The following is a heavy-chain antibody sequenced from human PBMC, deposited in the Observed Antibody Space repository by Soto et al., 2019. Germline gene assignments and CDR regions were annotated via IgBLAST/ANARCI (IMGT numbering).Heavy chain of an antibody. V-gene: IGHV3-66*01. Sequence: GGSLRLSYAVSGFTVSSNYMSWVRQAPGKGLEWVSVIYSGGSTYYADSVKGRFTTSRDNSKNTLYLQMNSLRAEDTAVYYCARDRIPTGMDVWGQGTTVTVSS. CDR3: ARDRIPTGMDV. CDR1: GFTVSSNY. J-gene: IGHJ6*02. CDR2: IYSGGST.